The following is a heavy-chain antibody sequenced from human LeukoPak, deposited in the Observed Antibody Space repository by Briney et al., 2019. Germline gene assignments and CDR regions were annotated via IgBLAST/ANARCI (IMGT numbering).Heavy chain of an antibody. CDR1: GGSISSYY. V-gene: IGHV4-59*01. D-gene: IGHD4-17*01. Sequence: NPSETLSLTCTVSGGSISSYYWSWIRQPPGKGLEWIGYIYYSGSTNYNPSLKSRVTISVDTSKNQFSLKLSSVTAADTAVYYCARFPYGDYPLGYWGQGTLVTVSS. CDR2: IYYSGST. CDR3: ARFPYGDYPLGY. J-gene: IGHJ4*02.